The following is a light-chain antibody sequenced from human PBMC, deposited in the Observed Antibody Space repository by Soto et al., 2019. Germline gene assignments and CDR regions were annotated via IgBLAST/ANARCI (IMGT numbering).Light chain of an antibody. CDR3: QQYNNWPNT. V-gene: IGKV3-15*01. CDR1: QSVSSN. Sequence: EIVMTQSPATLSVSPGERATLSCRASQSVSSNLAWYQQKPGQAPRLLIYGASTRATGIPARFSGSGSGTEFTLTSSRLQSKDFAVYYCQQYNNWPNTFGQGKKLEIK. CDR2: GAS. J-gene: IGKJ2*01.